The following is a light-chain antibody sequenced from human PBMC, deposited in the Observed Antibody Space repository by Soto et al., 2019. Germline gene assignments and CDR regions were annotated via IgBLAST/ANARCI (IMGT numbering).Light chain of an antibody. CDR2: GAS. Sequence: EIVLTQSPATLYLSPGERATLSCRASQSVSSYLAWYQQKPGQAPRLLIYGASNRATGVPTRFSGSGSGTDFTLTISSLEPEDFAVYYCQQRNKWPPVTFGGGTKVDIK. V-gene: IGKV3-11*01. CDR1: QSVSSY. J-gene: IGKJ4*01. CDR3: QQRNKWPPVT.